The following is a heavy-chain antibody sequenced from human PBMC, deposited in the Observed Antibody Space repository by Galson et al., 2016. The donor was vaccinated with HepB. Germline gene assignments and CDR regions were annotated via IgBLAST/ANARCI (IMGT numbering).Heavy chain of an antibody. CDR3: AREIPYLDS. Sequence: SVKVSCKASGGTFSSFATSWVRQAPGQGLEWMGGIIPMFGKVHFAPKFQARVTFTADESTATAYMELSSLISEDTAVYFCAREIPYLDSWGQGTLVTVSS. J-gene: IGHJ4*02. V-gene: IGHV1-69*13. CDR1: GGTFSSFA. CDR2: IIPMFGKV.